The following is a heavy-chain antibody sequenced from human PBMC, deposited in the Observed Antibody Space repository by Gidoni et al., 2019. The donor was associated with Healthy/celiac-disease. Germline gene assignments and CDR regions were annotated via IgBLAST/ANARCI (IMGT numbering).Heavy chain of an antibody. CDR1: EFTVSSNY. J-gene: IGHJ4*02. CDR2: IYSGGRT. V-gene: IGHV3-53*02. Sequence: EVQLVETGGGLIQPGGSLRLSCAASEFTVSSNYMSWVRQAPGKGLEWVSVIYSGGRTYYADSVKGRFTISRDNSKNTLYLQMNSLRAEDTAVYYCARRGRPRDFGASQYYFDYWGQGTLVTVSS. D-gene: IGHD3-3*01. CDR3: ARRGRPRDFGASQYYFDY.